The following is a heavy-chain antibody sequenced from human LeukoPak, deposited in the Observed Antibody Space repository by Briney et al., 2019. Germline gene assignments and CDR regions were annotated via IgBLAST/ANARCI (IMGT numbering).Heavy chain of an antibody. J-gene: IGHJ4*02. CDR3: ATKQWLAPPPDS. V-gene: IGHV3-74*01. D-gene: IGHD6-19*01. CDR1: GFTVSKYW. CDR2: INTDGTVT. Sequence: GGSLTLACAVAGFTVSKYWMLWVRQAPGKGLQSASRINTDGTVTTYADSVKGRFTVSRDNADNTMFLQMNSVRDEDTAVYYCATKQWLAPPPDSWGQGTPVTVSS.